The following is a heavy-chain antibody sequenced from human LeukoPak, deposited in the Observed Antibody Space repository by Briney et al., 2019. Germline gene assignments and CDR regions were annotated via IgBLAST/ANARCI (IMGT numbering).Heavy chain of an antibody. CDR1: GFTFSSYG. J-gene: IGHJ5*02. CDR2: IRYDGSYK. Sequence: GRSLRLSCAASGFTFSSYGMHWVRQAPGKGLEWVAFIRYDGSYKYYADSVKGRFTISRDNSKNTLYLQMNSLRAEDTAVYYCAKGLFGDADWNWFDPWGQGTLVTVSS. D-gene: IGHD3-16*01. CDR3: AKGLFGDADWNWFDP. V-gene: IGHV3-30*02.